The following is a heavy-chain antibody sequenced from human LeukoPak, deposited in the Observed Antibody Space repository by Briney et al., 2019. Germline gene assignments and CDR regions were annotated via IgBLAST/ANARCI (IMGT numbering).Heavy chain of an antibody. CDR1: EFTFSTYW. Sequence: GGSLRLSCAASEFTFSTYWMSWVRQAPGKGLEWVADIKQDGSEKYYVDSVKGRFTISRQNAKNSLYLQMNSLRAEDTAVYYCARDRSRGLLDAFDIWGQGTMVTVSS. CDR2: IKQDGSEK. V-gene: IGHV3-7*01. CDR3: ARDRSRGLLDAFDI. D-gene: IGHD5-18*01. J-gene: IGHJ3*02.